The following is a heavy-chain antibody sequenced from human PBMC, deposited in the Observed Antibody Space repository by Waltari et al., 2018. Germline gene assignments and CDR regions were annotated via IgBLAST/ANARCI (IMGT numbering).Heavy chain of an antibody. CDR1: GFTVGNNY. V-gene: IGHV3-66*01. J-gene: IGHJ3*01. Sequence: EVQLVESGGGLVQPGGSLRLSCAAPGFTVGNNYMGWVRQTPGKGLEGVSLIYSNGDTLYADSVKGRFTISRDSSKNTLYLQMNSLRAEDTAVYYCATDRSVWGHGTVVTVSS. CDR3: ATDRSV. CDR2: IYSNGDT.